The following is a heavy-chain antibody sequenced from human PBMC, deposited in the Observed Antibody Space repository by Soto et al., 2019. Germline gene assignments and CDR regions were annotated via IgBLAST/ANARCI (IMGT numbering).Heavy chain of an antibody. CDR3: ACKSIVVVVAATVHLDY. CDR1: GYTFTSYG. J-gene: IGHJ4*02. V-gene: IGHV1-18*01. D-gene: IGHD2-15*01. CDR2: ISAYNGNT. Sequence: ASVKVSCKASGYTFTSYGISWVRQAPGQGLEWMGWISAYNGNTNYAQKLQGRVTMTTDTSTSTAYMELRSLRSDDTAVYYCACKSIVVVVAATVHLDYWGQGTLVTVSS.